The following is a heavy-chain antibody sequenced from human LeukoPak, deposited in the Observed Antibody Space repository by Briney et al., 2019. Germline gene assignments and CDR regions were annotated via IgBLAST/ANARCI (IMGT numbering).Heavy chain of an antibody. Sequence: ASVKVSCKASGYTFTGYNIHWVRQAPGRGLEWMAWINPNSGYTKYAQKFQGRATLTSDTSISTAYMDLSRLRSDDTAVYYCLRDVHNWNDDYWGQGTKVTVSS. D-gene: IGHD1-1*01. V-gene: IGHV1-2*02. CDR1: GYTFTGYN. CDR2: INPNSGYT. CDR3: LRDVHNWNDDY. J-gene: IGHJ4*02.